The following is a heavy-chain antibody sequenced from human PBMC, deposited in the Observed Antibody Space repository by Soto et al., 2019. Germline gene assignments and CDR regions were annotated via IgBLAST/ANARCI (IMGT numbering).Heavy chain of an antibody. CDR1: GGSISSSSYY. Sequence: SETLSLTCTVSGGSISSSSYYWGWIRQPPGKGLEWIGSIYYSGSTYYNPSLKSRVTISVDTSKNQFSLKLSSVTAADTAVYYCARLDIVVVVAASCGGRCPPTFDYWGQGTLVTVSS. CDR2: IYYSGST. J-gene: IGHJ4*02. CDR3: ARLDIVVVVAASCGGRCPPTFDY. D-gene: IGHD2-15*01. V-gene: IGHV4-39*01.